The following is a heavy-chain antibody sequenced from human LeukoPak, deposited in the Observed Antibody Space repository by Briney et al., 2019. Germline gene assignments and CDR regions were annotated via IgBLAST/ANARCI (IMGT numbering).Heavy chain of an antibody. Sequence: GESLKISCKGSGYSFTSYWIGWVRQMPGKGLEWMGIIYPGDSYTRYSPSFQGQVTISADKSISTAYLQWSSLKASDTAMYYCARHGYGYCSSTSCYKYMDVWGKGTTVTVSS. CDR2: IYPGDSYT. V-gene: IGHV5-51*01. CDR3: ARHGYGYCSSTSCYKYMDV. D-gene: IGHD2-2*02. CDR1: GYSFTSYW. J-gene: IGHJ6*03.